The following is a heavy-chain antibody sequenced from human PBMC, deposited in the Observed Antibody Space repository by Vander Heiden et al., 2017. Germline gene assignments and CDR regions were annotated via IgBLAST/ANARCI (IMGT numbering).Heavy chain of an antibody. CDR1: GDSVSSNSVA. CDR3: IRSIYSSGSHY. CDR2: TYYRSKWYF. V-gene: IGHV6-1*01. D-gene: IGHD6-19*01. J-gene: IGHJ4*02. Sequence: QIQLQQSGPGLVKPSQPLSLTCSISGDSVSSNSVAWNWIRQSPSRGLEWLGRTYYRSKWYFEYAVSVKSRITINPDASKNQLSLQLNSVSPEDTAVYYCIRSIYSSGSHYWGQGTLVTVSS.